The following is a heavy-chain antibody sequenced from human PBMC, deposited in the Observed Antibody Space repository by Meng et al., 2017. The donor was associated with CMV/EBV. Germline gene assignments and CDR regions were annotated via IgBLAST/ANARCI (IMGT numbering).Heavy chain of an antibody. J-gene: IGHJ6*02. CDR2: TYYRPKWYN. D-gene: IGHD6-13*01. CDR1: GDSVPINSAA. CDR3: ARGGKQLVLVPVYYYGMDV. V-gene: IGHV6-1*01. Sequence: SQTLSLTCAISGDSVPINSAAWNWIRQSPSRGLEWLGRTYYRPKWYNDYAVSVKSRITINPDTSKNQFSLQLNSVTPEDTAVYYCARGGKQLVLVPVYYYGMDVWGQGTTVTVSS.